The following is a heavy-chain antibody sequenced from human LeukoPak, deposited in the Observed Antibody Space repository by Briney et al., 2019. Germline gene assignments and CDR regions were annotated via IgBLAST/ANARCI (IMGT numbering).Heavy chain of an antibody. V-gene: IGHV4-59*01. J-gene: IGHJ6*03. CDR3: ARLLPNTLPGLPYNYHYLDV. Sequence: PSETLSLTCTVSSGSMTTYYWSWVRQPSGKGLEWIGYIHYTGMSNYNPSLRGRVVISLDTPRNQFSLRLNSVTAADTAVYYCARLLPNTLPGLPYNYHYLDVWSKGTTVTVSS. CDR2: IHYTGMS. D-gene: IGHD2/OR15-2a*01. CDR1: SGSMTTYY.